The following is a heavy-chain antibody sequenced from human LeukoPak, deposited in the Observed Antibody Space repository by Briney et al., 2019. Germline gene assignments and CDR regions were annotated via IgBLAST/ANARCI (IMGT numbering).Heavy chain of an antibody. CDR1: GYTFTDYY. J-gene: IGHJ4*02. D-gene: IGHD3-9*01. CDR2: INPYSGDT. Sequence: ASVKVSCKASGYTFTDYYIHWVRQAPGQGLEWMGWINPYSGDTNYAQKFQGGVTMTRDTSISTAYMELSRLRSDDTAVYYCARRMTAYYSPFYSWGQGTQVTVSS. CDR3: ARRMTAYYSPFYS. V-gene: IGHV1-2*02.